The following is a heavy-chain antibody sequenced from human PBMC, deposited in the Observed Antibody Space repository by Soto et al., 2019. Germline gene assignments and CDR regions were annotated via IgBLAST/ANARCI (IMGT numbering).Heavy chain of an antibody. CDR3: ARGYGDYETPDLYNWFDP. J-gene: IGHJ5*02. Sequence: PSGTLSLTCTVSGGSISSYYWSWIRQPPGKGLEWIGYIYYSGSTNYNPSLKSRVTISVDTSKNQFSLKLSSVTAADTAVYYCARGYGDYETPDLYNWFDPWGQGTLVTVSS. CDR2: IYYSGST. CDR1: GGSISSYY. V-gene: IGHV4-59*01. D-gene: IGHD4-17*01.